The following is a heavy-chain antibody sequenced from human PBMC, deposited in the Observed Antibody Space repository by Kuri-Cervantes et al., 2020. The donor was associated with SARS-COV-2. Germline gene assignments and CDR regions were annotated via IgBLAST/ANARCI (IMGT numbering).Heavy chain of an antibody. V-gene: IGHV1-69*05. D-gene: IGHD3-3*01. CDR3: ARHSYDFWSGSEPFDY. Sequence: SVKVSCKASGGTFSSYAISWVRQAPGQGLEWMGGIIPIFGTANYAQKFQGRVTITTDESTSTAYMELSSLRSEDTAVYYCARHSYDFWSGSEPFDYWGQGTLVTVSS. CDR1: GGTFSSYA. CDR2: IIPIFGTA. J-gene: IGHJ4*02.